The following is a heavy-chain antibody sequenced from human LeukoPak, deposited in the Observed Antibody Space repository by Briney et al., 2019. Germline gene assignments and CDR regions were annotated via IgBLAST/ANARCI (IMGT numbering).Heavy chain of an antibody. J-gene: IGHJ3*02. D-gene: IGHD2-2*02. CDR3: ARTYQLLYDDAFDI. CDR2: ISSSSSTI. Sequence: GGSLRLSRAASGFTFSNAWMNWVRQAPGKGLEWVSYISSSSSTIYYADSVKGRFTISRDNAKNSLYLQMNSLRAEDTAMYYCARTYQLLYDDAFDIWGQGTMVTVSS. V-gene: IGHV3-48*01. CDR1: GFTFSNAW.